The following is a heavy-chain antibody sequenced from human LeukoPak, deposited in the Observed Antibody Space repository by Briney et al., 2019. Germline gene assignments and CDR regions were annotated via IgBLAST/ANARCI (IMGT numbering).Heavy chain of an antibody. Sequence: PGGSLRLSCAASGFTFSSYSMNWVRQAPGKGLEWVSSISSSSSYIYYADSVKGRFTISRDNAKNSLYLQMNSLRAEDTAVYYCAREARIAAASDAYDPWGQGTLVTVSS. V-gene: IGHV3-21*01. CDR3: AREARIAAASDAYDP. D-gene: IGHD6-13*01. CDR2: ISSSSSYI. CDR1: GFTFSSYS. J-gene: IGHJ5*02.